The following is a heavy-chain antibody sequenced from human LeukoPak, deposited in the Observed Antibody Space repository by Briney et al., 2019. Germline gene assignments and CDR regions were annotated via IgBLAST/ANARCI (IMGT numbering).Heavy chain of an antibody. V-gene: IGHV1-69*05. CDR2: IIPIFGTA. J-gene: IGHJ6*03. CDR1: GGTFSSYA. D-gene: IGHD2-2*01. Sequence: GASVKVSCKASGGTFSSYAISWVRQAPGQGLEWMGGIIPIFGTANYAQKFQGRVTITTDESTSTAYMELSSLRSEDTAVYYCASGPVVPAAMMGYYYYMDVWGKGTTVTVSS. CDR3: ASGPVVPAAMMGYYYYMDV.